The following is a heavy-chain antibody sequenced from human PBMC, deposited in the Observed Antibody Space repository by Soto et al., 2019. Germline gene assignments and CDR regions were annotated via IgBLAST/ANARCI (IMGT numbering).Heavy chain of an antibody. D-gene: IGHD2-15*01. J-gene: IGHJ4*02. CDR1: GGSISSGGYY. CDR3: ARVFPVDSRVDY. CDR2: LYYSGST. Sequence: QVQLQESGPGLVKPSQTLSLTCTVSGGSISSGGYYWSWIRQHPGKGLEWIGYLYYSGSTYYNPSLKSRDTISVGTSKSQFSLKLSSVTAADTAVYSCARVFPVDSRVDYWGQGTLVTVSS. V-gene: IGHV4-31*03.